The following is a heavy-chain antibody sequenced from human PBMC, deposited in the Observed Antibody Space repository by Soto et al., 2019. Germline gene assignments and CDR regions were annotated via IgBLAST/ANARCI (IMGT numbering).Heavy chain of an antibody. J-gene: IGHJ4*02. Sequence: SETLSLTCTVSGGSISSGGYYWSWIRQHPGKGLEWIGYIYYSGSTYYNPSLKSRVNISVDTSKNQFSLKLSSVTAADTAVYYCALRSSGYFSYWGQGTLVTVSS. D-gene: IGHD3-22*01. CDR1: GGSISSGGYY. CDR2: IYYSGST. V-gene: IGHV4-31*03. CDR3: ALRSSGYFSY.